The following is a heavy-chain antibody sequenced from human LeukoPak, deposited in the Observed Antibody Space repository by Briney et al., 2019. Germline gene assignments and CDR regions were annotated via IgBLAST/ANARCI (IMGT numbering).Heavy chain of an antibody. J-gene: IGHJ4*02. Sequence: PSETLSLTCTVSGGSISSSSYYWGWIRQPPGKGLEWIGSIYYSGSTYDNPSLKSRVTISVDTSKNQSSLKLSSVTAADTAVYYCARQIRDDSSGYYQYFDYWGQGTLVTVSS. CDR2: IYYSGST. CDR3: ARQIRDDSSGYYQYFDY. CDR1: GGSISSSSYY. V-gene: IGHV4-39*01. D-gene: IGHD3-22*01.